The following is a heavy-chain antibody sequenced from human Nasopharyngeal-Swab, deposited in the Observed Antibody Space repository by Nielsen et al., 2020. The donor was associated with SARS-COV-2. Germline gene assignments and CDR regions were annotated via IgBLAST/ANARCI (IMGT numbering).Heavy chain of an antibody. CDR2: ISSSGSTI. CDR3: ARDDGLSWLSQGAFDI. CDR1: GFTFSSYE. V-gene: IGHV3-48*03. D-gene: IGHD3-22*01. J-gene: IGHJ3*02. Sequence: GESLKTSCAASGFTFSSYEMNWVRQAPGKGLEWVSYISSSGSTIYYADSVKGRFTISRDNAKNSLYLQMNSLRAEDTAVYYCARDDGLSWLSQGAFDIWGQGTMVTVSS.